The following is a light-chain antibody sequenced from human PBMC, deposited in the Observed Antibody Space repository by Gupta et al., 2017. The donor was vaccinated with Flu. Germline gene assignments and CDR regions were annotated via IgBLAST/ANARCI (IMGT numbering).Light chain of an antibody. J-gene: IGKJ5*01. CDR2: DAS. Sequence: DIQMTQSPSSLSASVGDRVTITCQASQDISNYLNWYQQKPGKAPKLLIYDASKVETGVPSRFSGSGSGTDFTFTISSRQPEDIATYYCQQEDNLPTVFGQGTQLEIK. CDR1: QDISNY. CDR3: QQEDNLPTV. V-gene: IGKV1-33*01.